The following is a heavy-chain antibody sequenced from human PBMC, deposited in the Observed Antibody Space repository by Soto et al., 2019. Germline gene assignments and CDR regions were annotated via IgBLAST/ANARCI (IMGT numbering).Heavy chain of an antibody. CDR1: GFTISSNY. Sequence: EVQLVESGGGLVQPGGSLRLSCAASGFTISSNYMSWVRQAPGKGLEWVSVIYSGGNTYYADSVKGRFTISRDNSKNNLYLQMNSLRAEDTGVYYFATLTKYDILTGYYPCWGQGTLVTVSS. CDR2: IYSGGNT. J-gene: IGHJ4*02. V-gene: IGHV3-66*01. CDR3: ATLTKYDILTGYYPC. D-gene: IGHD3-9*01.